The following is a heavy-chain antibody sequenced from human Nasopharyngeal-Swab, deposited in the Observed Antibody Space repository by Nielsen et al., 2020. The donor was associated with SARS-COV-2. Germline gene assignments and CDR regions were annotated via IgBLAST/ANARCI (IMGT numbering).Heavy chain of an antibody. Sequence: SETLSLTYTVSGGSISSGGYYWSWIRQHPGKGLEWIGYIYYSGSTYYNPSLKSRVTISVDTSKNQFSLKLSSVTAADTAVYYCARDLRRGGWGYDFSFDYWGQGTLVTVSS. CDR1: GGSISSGGYY. V-gene: IGHV4-31*03. CDR2: IYYSGST. CDR3: ARDLRRGGWGYDFSFDY. D-gene: IGHD5-12*01. J-gene: IGHJ4*02.